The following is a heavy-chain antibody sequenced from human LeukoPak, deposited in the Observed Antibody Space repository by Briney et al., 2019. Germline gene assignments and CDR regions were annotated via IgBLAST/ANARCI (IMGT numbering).Heavy chain of an antibody. CDR2: FDPEDGET. CDR1: GYTLTELS. J-gene: IGHJ6*03. Sequence: ASVKVSCKVSGYTLTELSMHWVRQAPGKGLEWMGGFDPEDGETIYAQKFQGRVTMTEDTSTDTAYVELSSLRSEDTAVYYCATHSGETYYYYMDVWGKGTTVTVSS. D-gene: IGHD1-26*01. CDR3: ATHSGETYYYYMDV. V-gene: IGHV1-24*01.